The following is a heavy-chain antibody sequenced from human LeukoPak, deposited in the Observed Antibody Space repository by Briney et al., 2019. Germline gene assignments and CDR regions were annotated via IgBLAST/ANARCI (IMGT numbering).Heavy chain of an antibody. CDR3: AKGTRWLQSPFDY. J-gene: IGHJ4*02. Sequence: GGSLRLSCAASGFTFSSYGISWVRQAPGKGLEWVSAISGSGGSTYYADSVKGRFTISRDNSKNTLYLQMNSLRAEDTAVYYCAKGTRWLQSPFDYWGQGTLVTVSS. D-gene: IGHD5-24*01. V-gene: IGHV3-23*01. CDR1: GFTFSSYG. CDR2: ISGSGGST.